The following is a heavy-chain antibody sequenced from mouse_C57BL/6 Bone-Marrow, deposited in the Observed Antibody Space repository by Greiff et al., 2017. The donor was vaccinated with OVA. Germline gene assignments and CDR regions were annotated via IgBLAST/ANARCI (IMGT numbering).Heavy chain of an antibody. V-gene: IGHV1-63*01. Sequence: VQLVESGAELVRPGTSVKMSCKASGYTFTNYWIGWAKQRPGHGLEWIGDIYPGGGYTNYNEKFKGKATLTADKSSSTAYMQFSSLTSEDSAIYYCARNDYDVWFAYWGQGTLVTVSA. CDR3: ARNDYDVWFAY. CDR2: IYPGGGYT. J-gene: IGHJ3*01. CDR1: GYTFTNYW. D-gene: IGHD2-4*01.